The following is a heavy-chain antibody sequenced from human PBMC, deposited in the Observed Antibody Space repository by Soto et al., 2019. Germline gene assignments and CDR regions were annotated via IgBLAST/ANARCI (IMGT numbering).Heavy chain of an antibody. CDR1: GGSVSSGSYY. J-gene: IGHJ5*02. CDR3: AREGNYYGSGSYNWFDP. CDR2: IYYSGST. V-gene: IGHV4-61*01. Sequence: QVQLQESGPGLVKPSETLSLTCTVSGGSVSSGSYYWSWIRQPPGKGLEWFGYIYYSGSTNYNPSLKSRVTISVDTSKNQFSLKLSSVTAADTAVYYCAREGNYYGSGSYNWFDPWGQGTLVTVSS. D-gene: IGHD3-10*01.